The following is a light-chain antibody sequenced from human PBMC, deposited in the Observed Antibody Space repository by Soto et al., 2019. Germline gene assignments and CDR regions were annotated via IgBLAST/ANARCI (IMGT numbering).Light chain of an antibody. J-gene: IGLJ2*01. V-gene: IGLV4-69*01. CDR1: TGHSHYA. Sequence: QLVLTQSPSASASLGASVKLTCTLSTGHSHYAVEWHQQQAEKGPRFLMKLNNDGSHYRGDGIPDRFSGSSSGTERYLTISSPQSDDEAYYFCQTWGAGIYVVFGEGTKLTVL. CDR2: LNNDGSH. CDR3: QTWGAGIYVV.